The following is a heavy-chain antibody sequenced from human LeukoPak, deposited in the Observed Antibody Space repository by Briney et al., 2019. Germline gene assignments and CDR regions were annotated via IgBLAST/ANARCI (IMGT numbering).Heavy chain of an antibody. J-gene: IGHJ4*02. CDR2: ISGSGGST. CDR3: ANPDDAVTTLKGGN. Sequence: PGGSLRLSCAASGFTFSSYAMSWVRQAPGKGLEWVSAISGSGGSTYYADSVKGRFTISRDNSKNTLYLQMNSLRAEDTAVCYCANPDDAVTTLKGGNWGQGTLVTVSS. V-gene: IGHV3-23*01. D-gene: IGHD4-17*01. CDR1: GFTFSSYA.